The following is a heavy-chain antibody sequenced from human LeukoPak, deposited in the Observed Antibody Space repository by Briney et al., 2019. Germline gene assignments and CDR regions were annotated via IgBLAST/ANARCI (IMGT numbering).Heavy chain of an antibody. CDR3: ATGGGGYSYGYSIN. CDR2: ISSSGSPI. CDR1: GFTLSTYE. V-gene: IGHV3-48*03. J-gene: IGHJ4*02. Sequence: LPGGSLILSCAASGFTLSTYEMNWVRQAPGKGLEWVSYISSSGSPIYYADPVKGRFTISRDNAKNALYLQMNSLRAEDTAVYYCATGGGGYSYGYSINWGQGTLVTVSS. D-gene: IGHD5-18*01.